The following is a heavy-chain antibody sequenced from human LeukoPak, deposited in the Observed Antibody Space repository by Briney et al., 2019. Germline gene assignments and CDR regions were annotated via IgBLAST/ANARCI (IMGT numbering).Heavy chain of an antibody. CDR3: VRLSRAAAGM. V-gene: IGHV3-21*03. D-gene: IGHD6-13*01. J-gene: IGHJ4*02. Sequence: PGGSLRLSCAASGFTFSSYSMNWVRQAPGKGLEWISSSSTSSSYIYYADSVKGRFTISRDNAKNSLYLQMKSLRAEDTAVYHCVRLSRAAAGMWAQGTRVTVSS. CDR1: GFTFSSYS. CDR2: SSTSSSYI.